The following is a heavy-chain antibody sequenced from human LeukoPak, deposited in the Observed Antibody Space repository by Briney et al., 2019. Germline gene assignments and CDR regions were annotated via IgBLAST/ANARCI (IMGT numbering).Heavy chain of an antibody. Sequence: GGSLRLSCAASGFTFSSYGMHWVRQAPGKGLVGMAFVRYDGSNKYYADSVKGRFTISRDNSKNTLYLQMNSLGAEDTAVYYCAKDHDILTGYPLFDYWGQGTLVTVSS. CDR2: VRYDGSNK. V-gene: IGHV3-30*02. CDR1: GFTFSSYG. CDR3: AKDHDILTGYPLFDY. D-gene: IGHD3-9*01. J-gene: IGHJ4*02.